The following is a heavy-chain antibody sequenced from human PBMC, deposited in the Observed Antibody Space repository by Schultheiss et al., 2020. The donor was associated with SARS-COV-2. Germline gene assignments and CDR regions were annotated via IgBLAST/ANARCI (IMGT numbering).Heavy chain of an antibody. J-gene: IGHJ6*02. V-gene: IGHV4-4*07. D-gene: IGHD2-2*01. CDR3: ARSSCTSTNCYRQDV. CDR2: IYTSGTT. Sequence: SETLSLTCAVSGYSISSGYYWGWIRQPAGKGLEWIGRIYTSGTTSYNPSLKSRVTMSADTSKNQFSLKLRSVTAADTAVYYCARSSCTSTNCYRQDVWGRGTTVTVSS. CDR1: GYSISSGYY.